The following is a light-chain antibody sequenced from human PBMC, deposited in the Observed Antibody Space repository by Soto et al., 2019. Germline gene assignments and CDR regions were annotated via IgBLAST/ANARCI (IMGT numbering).Light chain of an antibody. J-gene: IGKJ1*01. CDR2: KAS. CDR1: QSIGDW. Sequence: DIQMTQSPSTLSASVGDRVTITCRASQSIGDWLAWYQQKPGKAPKLLIYKASTLESGVPSRFSGSGSGTELTLTISSLQPDDFATYYCHQYNSDFQTFGQGTKVEIK. V-gene: IGKV1-5*03. CDR3: HQYNSDFQT.